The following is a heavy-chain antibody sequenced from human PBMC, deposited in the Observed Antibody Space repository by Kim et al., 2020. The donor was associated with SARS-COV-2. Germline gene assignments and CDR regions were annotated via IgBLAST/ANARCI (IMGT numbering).Heavy chain of an antibody. J-gene: IGHJ4*02. Sequence: YSPTFQGQVTISAEKSISTAYLQWSSLKASDTAMYYCAKQYSSGWYWFDYWGQGTLVTVSS. CDR3: AKQYSSGWYWFDY. V-gene: IGHV5-51*01. D-gene: IGHD6-19*01.